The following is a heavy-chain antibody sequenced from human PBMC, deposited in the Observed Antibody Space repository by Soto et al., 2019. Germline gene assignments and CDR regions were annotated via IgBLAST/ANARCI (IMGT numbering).Heavy chain of an antibody. J-gene: IGHJ4*02. CDR2: ITYGGSI. V-gene: IGHV4-31*03. Sequence: PSETLSLTCTVSGASITNDAFFWTWVRQHPEKGLEWLAYITYGGSIYYDPSLRSRLTVSIDKSKSQFSLNVRSVTAADTAVYYCAKMERTQLWLLVQNWGQGLLVTVS. CDR3: AKMERTQLWLLVQN. D-gene: IGHD5-18*01. CDR1: GASITNDAFF.